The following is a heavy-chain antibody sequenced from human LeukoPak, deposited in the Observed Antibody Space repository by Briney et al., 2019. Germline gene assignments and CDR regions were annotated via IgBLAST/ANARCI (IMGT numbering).Heavy chain of an antibody. D-gene: IGHD2-2*01. J-gene: IGHJ4*02. Sequence: SETLSLTCAVYGGSFSGYYWSWIRQPPGKGLEWIGEINHSGSTKYNPSLKSRVTVSLDTSKNQCSLKLSSVTAADTAVYYCARLFCTSTTCYVAYWGQGTLVTVSS. CDR3: ARLFCTSTTCYVAY. CDR2: INHSGST. V-gene: IGHV4-34*01. CDR1: GGSFSGYY.